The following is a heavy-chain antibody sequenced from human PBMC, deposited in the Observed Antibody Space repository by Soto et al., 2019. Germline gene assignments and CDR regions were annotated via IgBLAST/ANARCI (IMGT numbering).Heavy chain of an antibody. CDR2: MHHTQGT. CDR1: GASISSYY. J-gene: IGHJ5*02. D-gene: IGHD3-9*01. V-gene: IGHV4-59*01. Sequence: SETLSLTCSVSGASISSYYWTWIRPPPGGGLEWIGYMHHTQGTNDNPSLRGRVHMSIDTSMNQFSLRLTSVTAADTAVYYCARVPFVGYFDWLDPWGHGTLVTVSS. CDR3: ARVPFVGYFDWLDP.